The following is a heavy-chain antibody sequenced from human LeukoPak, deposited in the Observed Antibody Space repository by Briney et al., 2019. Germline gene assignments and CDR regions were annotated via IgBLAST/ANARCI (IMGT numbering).Heavy chain of an antibody. D-gene: IGHD3-10*01. CDR1: GASISSYY. CDR3: ARPSRSISTAGAFDI. J-gene: IGHJ3*02. CDR2: ISYSGNT. V-gene: IGHV4-59*01. Sequence: SETLSLTCTVSGASISSYYWSWIRQPPGKRLEWIGYISYSGNTEYNPSLKSRVTISVGTSKNQFSLKLSSVTAADTAVYYCARPSRSISTAGAFDIWGQGTMVTVSS.